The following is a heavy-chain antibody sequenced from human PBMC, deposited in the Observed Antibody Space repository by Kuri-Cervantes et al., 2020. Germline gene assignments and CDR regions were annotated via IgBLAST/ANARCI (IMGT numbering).Heavy chain of an antibody. CDR1: GFTFSSYA. Sequence: GGSLRLSCAASGFTFSSYAMHWVRQAPGKGLEWVAVISYDGSNKYYADSVRGRFTISRDNSRNTLYLQMNSLRGEDTAVYYCAKGSRTSRPYFFDYWGQGTLVTVSS. CDR3: AKGSRTSRPYFFDY. J-gene: IGHJ4*02. V-gene: IGHV3-30*07. D-gene: IGHD1-26*01. CDR2: ISYDGSNK.